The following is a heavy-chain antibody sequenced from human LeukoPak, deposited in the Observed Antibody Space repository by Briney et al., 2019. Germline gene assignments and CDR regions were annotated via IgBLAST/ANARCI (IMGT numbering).Heavy chain of an antibody. Sequence: SETLSLTCAVSGYSISSGYYWGWIRQPPGKGLEWIGSIYHSGSTYYNPSLKSRVTISVDTSKNQFSLKLSSVTAADTAVYYCARLYYGGKGFDIWGQGTMVTVSS. V-gene: IGHV4-38-2*01. J-gene: IGHJ3*02. CDR3: ARLYYGGKGFDI. D-gene: IGHD4-23*01. CDR1: GYSISSGYY. CDR2: IYHSGST.